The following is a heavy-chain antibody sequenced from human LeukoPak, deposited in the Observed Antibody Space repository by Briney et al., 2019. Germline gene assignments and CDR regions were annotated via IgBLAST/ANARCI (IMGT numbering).Heavy chain of an antibody. Sequence: SETLSLTCTVSGGSISSYYWSWIRQPPGKGLEWIGYIYDSGTTNYNPSLKSRVTISVDTSKNQFSLTLSSVTAADTAVYYCASRRSGWYYFDYWGQGTLVTVSS. D-gene: IGHD6-19*01. CDR2: IYDSGTT. CDR1: GGSISSYY. J-gene: IGHJ4*02. CDR3: ASRRSGWYYFDY. V-gene: IGHV4-59*08.